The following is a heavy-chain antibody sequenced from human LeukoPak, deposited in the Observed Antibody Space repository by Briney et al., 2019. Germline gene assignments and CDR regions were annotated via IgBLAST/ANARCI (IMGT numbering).Heavy chain of an antibody. CDR1: GGSFSGYY. J-gene: IGHJ6*02. CDR2: INHSGST. CDR3: ARVIRGWKRHYYYYGMDV. V-gene: IGHV4-34*01. Sequence: SETLSLTCAVYGGSFSGYYWSWIRQPPGKGLEWIGEINHSGSTNYNPSLKSRVTISVDTSKNQFSLKLSSVTAADTAVYYCARVIRGWKRHYYYYGMDVWGQGTTVTVS. D-gene: IGHD1-1*01.